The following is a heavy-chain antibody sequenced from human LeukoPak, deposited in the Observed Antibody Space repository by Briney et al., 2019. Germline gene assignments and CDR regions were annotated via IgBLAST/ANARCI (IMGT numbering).Heavy chain of an antibody. V-gene: IGHV4-59*05. CDR1: GGSISSYY. J-gene: IGHJ4*02. D-gene: IGHD3-22*01. Sequence: SETLSLTCTVSGGSISSYYWSWIRQPPGKGLEWIASIHYSGTTYYNPSLKSRVTISVDTSKNQFSLNLSSVTAADTAVYYCGRDSSGDYWGQGTLVTVSS. CDR3: GRDSSGDY. CDR2: IHYSGTT.